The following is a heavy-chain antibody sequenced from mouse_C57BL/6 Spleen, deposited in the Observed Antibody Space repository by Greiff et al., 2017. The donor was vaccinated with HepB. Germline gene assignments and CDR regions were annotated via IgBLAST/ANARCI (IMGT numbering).Heavy chain of an antibody. V-gene: IGHV1-15*01. J-gene: IGHJ3*01. Sequence: VKLVESGAELVRPGASVTLSCKASGYTFTDYEMHWVKQTPVHGLEWIGAIDPETGGTAYNQKFKGKAILTADKSSSTAYMELRSLTSEDSAVYYCTSPSNWPFADWGQGTLVTVSA. CDR1: GYTFTDYE. CDR2: IDPETGGT. D-gene: IGHD4-1*01. CDR3: TSPSNWPFAD.